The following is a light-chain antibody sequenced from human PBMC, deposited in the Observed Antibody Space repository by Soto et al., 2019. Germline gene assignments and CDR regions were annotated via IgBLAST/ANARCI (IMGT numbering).Light chain of an antibody. Sequence: ILLTHSPATLSVSPGERATLSCRASQSVGSDLSWYQQRPGQAARLVIYDIFTTATGFATWSSGSASATEFTLTIFSFQAEDCVVYWCPESNSRPIRFGGGT. CDR1: QSVGSD. CDR2: DIF. J-gene: IGKJ4*01. V-gene: IGKV3D-15*01. CDR3: PESNSRPIR.